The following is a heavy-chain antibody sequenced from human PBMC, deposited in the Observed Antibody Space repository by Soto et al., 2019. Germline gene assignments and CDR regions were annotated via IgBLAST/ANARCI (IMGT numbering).Heavy chain of an antibody. CDR2: ISGSDGTT. CDR1: GFTFSTYA. CDR3: ATRPETRGYVSSLYYFDY. V-gene: IGHV3-23*01. J-gene: IGHJ4*02. D-gene: IGHD3-22*01. Sequence: EVQLLESGGGLVQPGGSLRLSCAASGFTFSTYAMGWVRQAPGKGLEWVSGISGSDGTTYYADSVKGRFTISRDNSKNTLYLQMNSLRAEDTAVYYSATRPETRGYVSSLYYFDYWGQGTLVTVPS.